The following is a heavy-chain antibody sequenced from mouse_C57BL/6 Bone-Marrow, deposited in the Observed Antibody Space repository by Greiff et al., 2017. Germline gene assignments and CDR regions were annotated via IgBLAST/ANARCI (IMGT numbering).Heavy chain of an antibody. CDR1: GYTFTEYT. Sequence: QVQLQQSGAELVKPGASVKLSCKASGYTFTEYTIPWVKQRSGQGLEWIGWVYPGSGSIKYNEKFKDKATLTADKSSSTVYMELSRLTSEDSAVYFCARHEDKDSSGDWYFDVWGTGTTVTVSS. J-gene: IGHJ1*03. CDR3: ARHEDKDSSGDWYFDV. V-gene: IGHV1-62-2*01. CDR2: VYPGSGSI. D-gene: IGHD3-2*02.